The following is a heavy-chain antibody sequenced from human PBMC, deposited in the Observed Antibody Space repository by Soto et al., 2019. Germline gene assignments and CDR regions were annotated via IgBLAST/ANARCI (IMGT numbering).Heavy chain of an antibody. D-gene: IGHD3-9*01. Sequence: EVQLVESGGGLVKPGGSLRLSCAASGFTFSSYSMNWVRQAPGKGLEWVSSISSSSSYIYYADSVKGRFTISRDNAKNSQYLQKNSLRAEDTAVYYCARGYYDIFTGYEGPYVWYFDIWGRGTLVAFAS. CDR3: ARGYYDIFTGYEGPYVWYFDI. CDR1: GFTFSSYS. V-gene: IGHV3-21*01. J-gene: IGHJ2*01. CDR2: ISSSSSYI.